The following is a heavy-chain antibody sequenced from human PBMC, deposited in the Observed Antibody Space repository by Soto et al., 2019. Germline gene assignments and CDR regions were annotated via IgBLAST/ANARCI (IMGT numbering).Heavy chain of an antibody. D-gene: IGHD6-13*01. CDR1: GFTFSSYW. CDR3: ARPYIRPGFHFDY. J-gene: IGHJ4*02. CDR2: IKQDGSEK. Sequence: GGSLRLSCAASGFTFSSYWMSWVRQAPGKGLEWVANIKQDGSEKYYVDSVEGRFTISRDNAKNSLYLQMNSLRAEDTAVYYCARPYIRPGFHFDYWGQGTLVTVSS. V-gene: IGHV3-7*03.